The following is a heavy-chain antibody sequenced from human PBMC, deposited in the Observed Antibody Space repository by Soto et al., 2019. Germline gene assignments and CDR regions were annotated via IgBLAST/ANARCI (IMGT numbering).Heavy chain of an antibody. CDR3: AKVQMGRGWHFGS. CDR2: ISGSGDGT. D-gene: IGHD6-19*01. V-gene: IGHV3-23*01. J-gene: IGHJ4*02. CDR1: GFTFSTTA. Sequence: PGGSLRLSCAASGFTFSTTAMSWVRQAPGKGLEWVSGISGSGDGTYYTESVKGRFTISRDNSKSTLYLQMNNLRAADTAIYYCAKVQMGRGWHFGSWGQGTVVTVSS.